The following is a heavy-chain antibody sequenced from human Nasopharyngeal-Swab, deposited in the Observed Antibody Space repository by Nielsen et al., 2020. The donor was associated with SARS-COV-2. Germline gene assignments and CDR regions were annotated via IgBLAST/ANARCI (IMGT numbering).Heavy chain of an antibody. J-gene: IGHJ4*02. Sequence: VRQMPGKGLEWMGIINPSGGSTSYAQKFRGRVTMTRDTSTSTVYMELSSLRSEDTAVYYCATLFAIAAAGTGFDYWGQGTLVTVSS. CDR3: ATLFAIAAAGTGFDY. D-gene: IGHD6-13*01. CDR2: INPSGGST. V-gene: IGHV1-46*01.